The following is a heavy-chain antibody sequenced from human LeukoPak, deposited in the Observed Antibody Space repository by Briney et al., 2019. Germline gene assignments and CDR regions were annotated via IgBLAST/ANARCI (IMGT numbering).Heavy chain of an antibody. CDR1: GFTLSSYW. Sequence: PGGSLRLSCAASGFTLSSYWMSWVRQAPGKGLEWVANINEDGSMKTCVDSLKGRFTISRDNAKNSLYLQMNSLRAEDTAVYYCARDMGSGWYRNFQHWGQGTLVTVSS. CDR2: INEDGSMK. CDR3: ARDMGSGWYRNFQH. D-gene: IGHD6-19*01. V-gene: IGHV3-7*03. J-gene: IGHJ1*01.